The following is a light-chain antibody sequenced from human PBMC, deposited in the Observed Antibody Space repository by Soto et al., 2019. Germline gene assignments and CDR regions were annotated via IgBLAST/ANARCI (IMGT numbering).Light chain of an antibody. V-gene: IGKV3-20*01. CDR2: GAS. Sequence: EIVLTQSPGTLSLSPGERATLSCRASHFVFSSYFAWYQQKPGQAPRLXSYGASGRATGIPDRFSGSGSGTDFTLTISRLEAEDFELYYCQQYGSSPYSFGQGTRLEIK. CDR1: HFVFSSY. CDR3: QQYGSSPYS. J-gene: IGKJ5*01.